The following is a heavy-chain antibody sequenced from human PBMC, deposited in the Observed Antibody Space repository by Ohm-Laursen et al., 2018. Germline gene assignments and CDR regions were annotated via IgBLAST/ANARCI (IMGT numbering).Heavy chain of an antibody. V-gene: IGHV3-11*01. CDR1: GFTFSDYY. Sequence: SLRLSCAASGFTFSDYYMSWIRQAPGKGLEWVSYISSSGSTIYYADSVKGRFTISRDNAKNSLYLQMNSLRAEDTAVYYCSKGGAARDYYYYGMDVWGQGTPVTVSS. CDR3: SKGGAARDYYYYGMDV. CDR2: ISSSGSTI. D-gene: IGHD6-6*01. J-gene: IGHJ6*02.